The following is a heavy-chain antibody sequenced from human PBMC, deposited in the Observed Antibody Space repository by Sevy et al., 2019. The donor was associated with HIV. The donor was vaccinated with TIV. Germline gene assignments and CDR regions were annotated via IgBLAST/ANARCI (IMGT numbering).Heavy chain of an antibody. CDR1: GYTFTGYS. CDR2: INSNSGGT. D-gene: IGHD3-22*01. CDR3: ARVWNSDYYDSSGPNWFDT. J-gene: IGHJ5*02. Sequence: ASVKVSCKASGYTFTGYSMHWVRQAPGQGLEWMGWINSNSGGTNYAQKFQGRVTMTRDTSINTAYMDMRNLRVDDTAVYFCARVWNSDYYDSSGPNWFDTWGQGTLVTVSS. V-gene: IGHV1-2*02.